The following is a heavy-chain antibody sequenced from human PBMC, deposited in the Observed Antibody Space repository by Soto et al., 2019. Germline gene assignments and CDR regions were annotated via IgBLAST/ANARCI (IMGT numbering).Heavy chain of an antibody. CDR2: INHSGST. CDR3: ARTGYSSGWYKAAFDI. CDR1: GGSFSGYY. J-gene: IGHJ3*02. D-gene: IGHD6-19*01. Sequence: SETLSLTCAVYGGSFSGYYWSWIRQPPGKGLEWIGEINHSGSTNYNPSLKSRVTISVDTSKNQFSLKLSSVTAADTAVYYCARTGYSSGWYKAAFDIWGQGTMVTISS. V-gene: IGHV4-34*01.